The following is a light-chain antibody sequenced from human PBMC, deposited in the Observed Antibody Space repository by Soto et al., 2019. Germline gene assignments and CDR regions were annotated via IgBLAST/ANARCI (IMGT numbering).Light chain of an antibody. Sequence: QSALTQPRSVSGSPGQSVTISCSGPSIDVGGSNYVSWYQQHPGTAPKLMIYDVSERPSGVPDRLSGSKSGNTASLTISGLQAEDEADYYCCSYAVTFYVFGTGTKVTVL. CDR3: CSYAVTFYV. J-gene: IGLJ1*01. CDR1: SIDVGGSNY. V-gene: IGLV2-11*01. CDR2: DVS.